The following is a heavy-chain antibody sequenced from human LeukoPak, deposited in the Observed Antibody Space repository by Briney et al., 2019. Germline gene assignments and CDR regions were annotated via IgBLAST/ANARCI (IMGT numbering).Heavy chain of an antibody. CDR3: AKLTVVVPAASLDY. V-gene: IGHV3-23*01. Sequence: GGSLRLSCAASRFTFNKYVVSWVRQAPGKGLEWVSSISGSGDDTYYADSVKGRFTISRDNSKNTLYLQMNSLRAEDTAVYYCAKLTVVVPAASLDYWGQGTLVTVSS. D-gene: IGHD2-2*01. CDR2: ISGSGDDT. J-gene: IGHJ4*02. CDR1: RFTFNKYV.